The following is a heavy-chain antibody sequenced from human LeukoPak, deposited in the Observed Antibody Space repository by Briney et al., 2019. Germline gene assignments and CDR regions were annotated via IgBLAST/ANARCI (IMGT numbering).Heavy chain of an antibody. V-gene: IGHV3-72*01. CDR2: TRNKANSYTT. Sequence: SGGSLRLSCAASGFTFSDHYMDWVRQAPGKGLEWVGRTRNKANSYTTEYAASVKGRFTISRDDSKNSLYLQMISLKTEDTAVYYCAGGYDSSGYYLDDYYYYGMDVWGQGTTVTVSS. D-gene: IGHD3-22*01. CDR1: GFTFSDHY. CDR3: AGGYDSSGYYLDDYYYYGMDV. J-gene: IGHJ6*02.